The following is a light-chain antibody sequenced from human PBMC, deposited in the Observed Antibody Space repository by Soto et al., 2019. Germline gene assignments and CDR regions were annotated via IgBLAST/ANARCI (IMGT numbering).Light chain of an antibody. CDR3: QQYGSSPRT. J-gene: IGKJ1*01. CDR2: GAS. Sequence: ENLLTQSPGTLSLSPWEGATLSCRASRGVSANYLAWYQQKPGQAPTLLIYGASIRAAGIPDRFSGSGSGTDFTLTIRRLEPDDFAVYYCQQYGSSPRTFGQGTKVDIK. V-gene: IGKV3-20*01. CDR1: RGVSANY.